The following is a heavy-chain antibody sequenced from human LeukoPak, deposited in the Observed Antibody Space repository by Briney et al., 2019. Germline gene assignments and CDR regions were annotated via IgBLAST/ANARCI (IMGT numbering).Heavy chain of an antibody. CDR2: INPNSGGT. CDR1: GYTFTGYY. J-gene: IGHJ4*02. D-gene: IGHD3-10*01. V-gene: IGHV1-2*02. CDR3: ARDESGSGSYYNAY. Sequence: ASVKVSCKASGYTFTGYYMHWVRQAPGQGLEWMGWINPNSGGTNYAQKVQGRVTMTRDTSISTAYMELSRLRSDDTAVYYCARDESGSGSYYNAYWGQGTLVTVSS.